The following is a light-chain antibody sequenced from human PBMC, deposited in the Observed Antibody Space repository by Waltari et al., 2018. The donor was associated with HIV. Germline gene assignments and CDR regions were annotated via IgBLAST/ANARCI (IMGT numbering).Light chain of an antibody. Sequence: SYELTQPPPVSLSPGRTARITRPGAAWPTQYASWYQPKAGQAPVLVIYKDSERPSGIPERFSGSSSGTTVTLTISGVQAEDEADYYCQAADSSGTYKGNWVFGGGTKLTVL. CDR1: AWPTQY. CDR3: QAADSSGTYKGNWV. CDR2: KDS. J-gene: IGLJ3*02. V-gene: IGLV3-25*03.